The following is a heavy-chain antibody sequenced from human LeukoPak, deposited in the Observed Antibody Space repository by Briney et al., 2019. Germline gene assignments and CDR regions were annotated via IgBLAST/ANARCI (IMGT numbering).Heavy chain of an antibody. D-gene: IGHD6-13*01. J-gene: IGHJ6*03. Sequence: PSETQSLTCAVYGGSFSGYYWSWIRQPPGKGLEWIGEINRSGSTNYNPSLTSRVTISVDTSKNQFSLKLSSVTAADTAVYYCASLYSSSRPRYYMDVWGKGTTVTVSS. CDR3: ASLYSSSRPRYYMDV. CDR1: GGSFSGYY. CDR2: INRSGST. V-gene: IGHV4-34*01.